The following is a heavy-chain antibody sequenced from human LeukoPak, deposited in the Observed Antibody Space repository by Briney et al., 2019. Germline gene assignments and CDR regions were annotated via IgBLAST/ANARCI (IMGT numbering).Heavy chain of an antibody. CDR2: ISGSGGST. CDR3: AKAIAVAAQTYYYYGMDV. V-gene: IGHV3-23*01. CDR1: GFTFSSYA. J-gene: IGHJ6*02. D-gene: IGHD6-19*01. Sequence: GGSLRLSCAASGFTFSSYAMSWVRQAPGKGLEWVSAISGSGGSTYYADSVKGRFTISRDNSKNTLYLQVNSLRAEDTAVYYCAKAIAVAAQTYYYYGMDVWGQGTTVTVSS.